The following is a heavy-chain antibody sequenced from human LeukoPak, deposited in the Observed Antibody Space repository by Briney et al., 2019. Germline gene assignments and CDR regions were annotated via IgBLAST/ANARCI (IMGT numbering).Heavy chain of an antibody. V-gene: IGHV3-21*01. D-gene: IGHD6-19*01. CDR1: GFTFSGYS. CDR2: ISSSSSYI. Sequence: GGSLRLSCAASGFTFSGYSMNWVRQAPGKGLEWVSSISSSSSYIYYADSVKGRFTISRDNAKNSLYLQMNSLRAEDTAVCYCARYSPMGYSSGFDYWGRETLVTVSS. CDR3: ARYSPMGYSSGFDY. J-gene: IGHJ4*02.